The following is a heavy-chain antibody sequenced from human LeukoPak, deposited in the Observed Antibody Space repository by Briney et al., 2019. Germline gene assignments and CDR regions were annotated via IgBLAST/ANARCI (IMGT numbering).Heavy chain of an antibody. CDR2: MNPNSGNT. Sequence: ASVKVSCKASGYTFTSYDINWVRQATGQGLEWMGWMNPNSGNTGYAQKFQGRVTITRNTSISTAYMELSSLRSEDTAVYYCARHYGDYIRPVYDAFDIWGQGTMVTVSS. J-gene: IGHJ3*02. D-gene: IGHD4-17*01. CDR1: GYTFTSYD. V-gene: IGHV1-8*03. CDR3: ARHYGDYIRPVYDAFDI.